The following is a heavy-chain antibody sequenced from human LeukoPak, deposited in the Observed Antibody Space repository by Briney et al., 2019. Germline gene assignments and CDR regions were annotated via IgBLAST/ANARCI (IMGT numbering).Heavy chain of an antibody. CDR1: VGSFSGYY. CDR2: MNPSGST. J-gene: IGHJ6*03. D-gene: IGHD3-22*01. V-gene: IGHV4-34*01. CDR3: ARGRQGVTMIVVVMTAVSYYLDV. Sequence: SETLSLTCAVYVGSFSGYYWTWIRQTPGKGLEWIGEMNPSGSTNYNPSLKSRVTISVDTSKNQFSLKLSSVTAADTAVYYCARGRQGVTMIVVVMTAVSYYLDVWGKGTTVTVS.